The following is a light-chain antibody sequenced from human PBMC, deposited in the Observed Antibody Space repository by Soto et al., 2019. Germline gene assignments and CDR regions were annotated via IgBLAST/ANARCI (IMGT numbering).Light chain of an antibody. CDR3: HQYQSYS. Sequence: ITQSPATLSASVADRVTITCRASQSISSYLNWYQQKPGTAPKLLIYHASNLESGVPSRVSGSGSGTDFTLTISSLQPDDFATYYCHQYQSYSFGQGTKVDI. CDR1: QSISSY. J-gene: IGKJ1*01. V-gene: IGKV1-5*01. CDR2: HAS.